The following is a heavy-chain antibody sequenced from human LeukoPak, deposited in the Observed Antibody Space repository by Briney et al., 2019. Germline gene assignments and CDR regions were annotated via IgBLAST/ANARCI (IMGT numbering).Heavy chain of an antibody. D-gene: IGHD3-10*01. CDR2: INTNTGNP. CDR1: GYTFTSHA. Sequence: ASVKVSCKASGYTFTSHAMNWVRQAPGQGLEWMGWINTNTGNPTYAQGFTGRFVFSLDTSVSTAYLQISSLKAEDTAVYYCARDMVWYYYGSGSPRGNWFDPWGQGTLATVSS. V-gene: IGHV7-4-1*02. CDR3: ARDMVWYYYGSGSPRGNWFDP. J-gene: IGHJ5*02.